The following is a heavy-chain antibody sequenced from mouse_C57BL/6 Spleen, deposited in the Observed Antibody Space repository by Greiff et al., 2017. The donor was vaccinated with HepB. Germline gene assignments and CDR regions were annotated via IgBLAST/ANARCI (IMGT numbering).Heavy chain of an antibody. V-gene: IGHV1-55*01. CDR3: AREEGVYAMDY. CDR2: IYPGSGST. Sequence: QVQLQQSGAELVKPGASVKMSCKASGYTFTSYWITWVKQRPGQGLEWIGDIYPGSGSTNYNEKFKSKATLTVDTSSSTAYMQLSSLTSEDSAVYYCAREEGVYAMDYWGQGTSVTVSS. J-gene: IGHJ4*01. CDR1: GYTFTSYW.